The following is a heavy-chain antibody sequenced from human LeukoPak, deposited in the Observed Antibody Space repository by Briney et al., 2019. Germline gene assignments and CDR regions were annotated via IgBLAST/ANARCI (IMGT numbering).Heavy chain of an antibody. CDR2: ISACNGNT. Sequence: ASVKVSCKASGYTFTSYGISWVRQAPGQGLEWMGWISACNGNTNYAQKLQGRVTMTTDTSTSTAYMELRSLRSDDTAVYYCARDPYYYDSSGYPRFVYWGQGTLVTVSS. CDR3: ARDPYYYDSSGYPRFVY. J-gene: IGHJ4*02. D-gene: IGHD3-22*01. V-gene: IGHV1-18*01. CDR1: GYTFTSYG.